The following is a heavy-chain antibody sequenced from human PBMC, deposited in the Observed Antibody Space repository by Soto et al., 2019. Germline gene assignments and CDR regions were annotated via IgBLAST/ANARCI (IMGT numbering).Heavy chain of an antibody. CDR1: GFSLTDRGVG. D-gene: IGHD3-22*01. V-gene: IGHV2-5*02. Sequence: QITLKESGPTLVKPTQTLTLTCTFSGFSLTDRGVGVGWIRQPPGKALEWLSLIFWDGEERSSPFFNNRLIITKDTAKNQVVLTMANMDPVDTATYYCAHRRGYYYDSSGFSHFHFWGQGILVTVSS. J-gene: IGHJ4*02. CDR2: IFWDGEE. CDR3: AHRRGYYYDSSGFSHFHF.